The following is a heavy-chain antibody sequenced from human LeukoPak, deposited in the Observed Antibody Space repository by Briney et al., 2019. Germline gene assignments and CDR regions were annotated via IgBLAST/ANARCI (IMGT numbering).Heavy chain of an antibody. Sequence: SEPLSLTCTVSGGSISSSSYYWGWISQPPGKGLEWIGSIYFSGSTYYTPSLKSRVTISVDTYKSPFSLTRGSVLAPDTGVYYGGRHPAALGGGACANWGQGTLGTVSS. CDR3: GRHPAALGGGACAN. CDR2: IYFSGST. V-gene: IGHV4-39*01. D-gene: IGHD1-26*01. CDR1: GGSISSSSYY. J-gene: IGHJ4*02.